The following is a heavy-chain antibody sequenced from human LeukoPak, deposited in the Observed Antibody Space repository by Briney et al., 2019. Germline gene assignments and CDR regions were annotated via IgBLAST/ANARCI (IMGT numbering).Heavy chain of an antibody. V-gene: IGHV3-33*01. D-gene: IGHD5-18*01. CDR2: IWYDGSNK. CDR3: ARETVDTAIYYYYGIDV. J-gene: IGHJ6*02. Sequence: PGRSLRLSCAASGFTFSSYGMHWVRQAPGKGLEWVAVIWYDGSNKYYADSVKGRFTISRDNSKNTLYLQMNSLRAEDTAVYYCARETVDTAIYYYYGIDVWGQGTTVTVSS. CDR1: GFTFSSYG.